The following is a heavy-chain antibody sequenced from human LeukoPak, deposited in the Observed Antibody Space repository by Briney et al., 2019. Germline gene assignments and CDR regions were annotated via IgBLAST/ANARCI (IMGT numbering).Heavy chain of an antibody. CDR2: IYSGGST. D-gene: IGHD3-9*01. CDR3: ASGLYDIRPFDM. J-gene: IGHJ3*02. CDR1: GFTVSTNC. V-gene: IGHV3-53*01. Sequence: PGGSLRLSCAASGFTVSTNCMIWVRQAPGKGLEWVSVIYSGGSTYYADSVKGRFTISRDNSKNTLYLQMNSPRAEDTAVYYCASGLYDIRPFDMWGQGTMVTVSS.